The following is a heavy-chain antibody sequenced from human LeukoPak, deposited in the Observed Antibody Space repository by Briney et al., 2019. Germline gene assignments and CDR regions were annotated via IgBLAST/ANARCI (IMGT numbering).Heavy chain of an antibody. J-gene: IGHJ4*02. CDR1: GGSFSGYY. Sequence: SETLSLTCAVYGGSFSGYYWSWIRQPPGKGLEWIGEINHSGSTNYNPSLKSRVTISVDTSKNQFSLKLSSVTAADTAVYYCARHVPYSYGPPVYWGQGTLVTVSS. D-gene: IGHD5-18*01. V-gene: IGHV4-34*01. CDR3: ARHVPYSYGPPVY. CDR2: INHSGST.